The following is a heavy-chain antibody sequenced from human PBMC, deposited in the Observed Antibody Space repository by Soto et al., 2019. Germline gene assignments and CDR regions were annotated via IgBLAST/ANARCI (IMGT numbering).Heavy chain of an antibody. D-gene: IGHD1-20*01. CDR2: IYYNGDT. V-gene: IGHV4-39*01. J-gene: IGHJ3*01. CDR1: GGSVSSGNYF. CDR3: ARPLINNWNQVHAFDF. Sequence: QLQLQESGPGLVKPAETLSLKCAVSGGSVSSGNYFWGWIRQPPGKGLEWVGNIYYNGDTYYSPSPEGRVTMSVDTAQNQFSLRLTSVTAADTAVYYCARPLINNWNQVHAFDFWGQGTLVTVSS.